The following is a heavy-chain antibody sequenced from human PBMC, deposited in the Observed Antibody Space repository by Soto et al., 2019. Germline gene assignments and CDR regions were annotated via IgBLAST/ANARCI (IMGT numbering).Heavy chain of an antibody. D-gene: IGHD3-16*01. J-gene: IGHJ6*02. Sequence: PSETLSLTCAVSGYSISSGYYWGWIRQPPGKGLEWIGNIYHSGSTNYNPSLKSRVTISVDTSKNQFSLKLSSVTAADTAVYYCARGPAVWGSYYYYYGMDVWGQGTTVTVSS. CDR2: IYHSGST. CDR1: GYSISSGYY. V-gene: IGHV4-38-2*01. CDR3: ARGPAVWGSYYYYYGMDV.